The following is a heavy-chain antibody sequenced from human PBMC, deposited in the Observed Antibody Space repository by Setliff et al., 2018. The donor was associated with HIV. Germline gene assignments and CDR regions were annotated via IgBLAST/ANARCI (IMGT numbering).Heavy chain of an antibody. V-gene: IGHV1-18*01. J-gene: IGHJ4*02. Sequence: GASVKVSCKASGYSFTAYGISWVRQAPGQGLEWMGWSSAYNGNTNYAQKLQGRVTMTTDTSTSTAYMELRSLRSDDTAVYYCARDRDSSGWFLLGDYWGQGTLVTVSS. CDR1: GYSFTAYG. D-gene: IGHD6-19*01. CDR2: SSAYNGNT. CDR3: ARDRDSSGWFLLGDY.